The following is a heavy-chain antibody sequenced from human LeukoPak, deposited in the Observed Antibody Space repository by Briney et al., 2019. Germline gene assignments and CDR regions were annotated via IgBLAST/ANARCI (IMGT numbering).Heavy chain of an antibody. D-gene: IGHD1-7*01. CDR1: GFTFSSYA. J-gene: IGHJ6*02. Sequence: GRSLRLSCAASGFTFSSYAMRWVRQAPGKGLEWVAAISYVGSNTYYADSVKGRFTISRDNSKNTLYLQMNSLRAEDTAVYYCARELELRLGVEVYYYYGMDVWGQGTTVTVSS. V-gene: IGHV3-30-3*01. CDR3: ARELELRLGVEVYYYYGMDV. CDR2: ISYVGSNT.